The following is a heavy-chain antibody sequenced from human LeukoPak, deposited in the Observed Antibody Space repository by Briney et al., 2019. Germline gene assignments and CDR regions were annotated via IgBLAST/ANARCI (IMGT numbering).Heavy chain of an antibody. CDR3: AKTGIAVAGPTRRPTDY. V-gene: IGHV3-30*02. CDR2: IRYDGSNK. CDR1: GFTFSTYW. J-gene: IGHJ4*02. D-gene: IGHD6-19*01. Sequence: PGGSLRLSCAASGFTFSTYWMSWVRQAPGKGLEWVAFIRYDGSNKYYADSVKGRFTISRDNSKNTLYLQMNSLRAEDTAVYYCAKTGIAVAGPTRRPTDYWGQGTLVTVSS.